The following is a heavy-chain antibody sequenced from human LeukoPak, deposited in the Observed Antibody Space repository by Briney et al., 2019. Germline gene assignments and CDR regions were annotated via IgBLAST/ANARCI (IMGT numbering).Heavy chain of an antibody. CDR1: GGSISSYY. CDR2: IYYSGST. CDR3: ARAGYDYGDYFAFDY. Sequence: SETLSLTCTVSGGSISSYYWSWIRQPPGKGLEWIGYIYYSGSTNYNPSLKSRVTMSVDTSKNQFSLKLSSVTAADTAVYYCARAGYDYGDYFAFDYWGQGTLVTVSS. D-gene: IGHD4-17*01. V-gene: IGHV4-59*12. J-gene: IGHJ4*02.